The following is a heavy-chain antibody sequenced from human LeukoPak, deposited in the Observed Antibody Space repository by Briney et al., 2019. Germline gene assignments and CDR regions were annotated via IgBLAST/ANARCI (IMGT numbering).Heavy chain of an antibody. CDR3: ARLYYYGSGSYYKEPQNPYYFDY. Sequence: GGSLRLSCAASGFTFSSYAMSWVRQAPGKGLEWVSGISGSGGSTYYADSVKGRFTISRDNSKNTLYLQMNSLRAEDTAVYYCARLYYYGSGSYYKEPQNPYYFDYWGQGTLVTVSS. D-gene: IGHD3-10*01. CDR1: GFTFSSYA. J-gene: IGHJ4*02. V-gene: IGHV3-23*01. CDR2: ISGSGGST.